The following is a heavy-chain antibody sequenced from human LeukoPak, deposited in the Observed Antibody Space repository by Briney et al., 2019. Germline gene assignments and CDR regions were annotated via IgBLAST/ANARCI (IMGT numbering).Heavy chain of an antibody. Sequence: ASVKVSCKASGYTFTSYYMHWVRQAPGQGLEWMGIINPSGGSTSSAQKFQGRVTMTRDTSTSTVYMELSSLRSDDTAVYYCARDRGSSTSLLIYYYYGMDVWGQGTTVTVSS. D-gene: IGHD2-2*01. CDR1: GYTFTSYY. V-gene: IGHV1-46*01. CDR3: ARDRGSSTSLLIYYYYGMDV. J-gene: IGHJ6*02. CDR2: INPSGGST.